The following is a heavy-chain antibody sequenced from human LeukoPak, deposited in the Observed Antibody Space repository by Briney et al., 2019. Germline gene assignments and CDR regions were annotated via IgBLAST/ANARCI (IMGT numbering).Heavy chain of an antibody. CDR2: INPNSGDT. CDR1: GYTFSGSY. V-gene: IGHV1-2*02. Sequence: ASVKVSCKTSGYTFSGSYIHWVRQAPGQGLEWMGRINPNSGDTNYAQNFQGRVTMTRDTSITTAYMELRSLRSDDTAVYYCARDTWGSPYYYYYYMDVWGKGTTVTVSS. D-gene: IGHD7-27*01. J-gene: IGHJ6*03. CDR3: ARDTWGSPYYYYYYMDV.